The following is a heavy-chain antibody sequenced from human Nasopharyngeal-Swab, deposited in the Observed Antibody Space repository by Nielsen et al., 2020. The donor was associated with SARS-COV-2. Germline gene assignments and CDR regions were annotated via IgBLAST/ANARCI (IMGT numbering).Heavy chain of an antibody. V-gene: IGHV5-51*01. D-gene: IGHD6-6*01. CDR2: IYPGDSGT. Sequence: GGSLRLSCKASGYSFTSYWIGWVRQMPGKGLEWRGSIYPGDSGTRYSPSFQGQVTISADKSISTAYLQWSSLKASDTAIYYCARGVGIAAQNWFDPWGQGTLVTVSS. CDR3: ARGVGIAAQNWFDP. CDR1: GYSFTSYW. J-gene: IGHJ5*02.